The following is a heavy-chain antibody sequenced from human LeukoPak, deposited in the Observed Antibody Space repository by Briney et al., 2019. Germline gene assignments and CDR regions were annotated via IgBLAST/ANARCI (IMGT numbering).Heavy chain of an antibody. D-gene: IGHD3-10*01. Sequence: GISWNSGSIGYADSVKGRFTISRDNAKNSLYLQMNSLRAEDTALYYCAKDMGGSGSYPFDYWGQGTLVTVSS. CDR3: AKDMGGSGSYPFDY. V-gene: IGHV3-9*01. J-gene: IGHJ4*02. CDR2: ISWNSGSI.